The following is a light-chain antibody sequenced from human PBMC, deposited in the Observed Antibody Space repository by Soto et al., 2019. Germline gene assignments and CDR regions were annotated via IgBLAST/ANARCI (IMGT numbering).Light chain of an antibody. Sequence: NVLTQSPGTLSLSPGERATLSCRASQSLSGNYLAWYQQKPGQAPRVLIYRASIRATGISDRFSGSGSGTDFTLTISRLEPEDFEVYYCQHYGPSQWKFGKGTKVDI. CDR2: RAS. J-gene: IGKJ1*01. CDR3: QHYGPSQWK. CDR1: QSLSGNY. V-gene: IGKV3-20*01.